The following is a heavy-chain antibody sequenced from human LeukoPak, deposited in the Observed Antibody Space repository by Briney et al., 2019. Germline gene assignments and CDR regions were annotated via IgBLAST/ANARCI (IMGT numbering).Heavy chain of an antibody. CDR2: IGSSSTYE. CDR1: GFTFSSFN. V-gene: IGHV3-21*01. Sequence: GGSLRLSCAASGFTFSSFNMNWVRQAPGKGLEWVSSIGSSSTYEYYTDSVKGRFTISRDNAKNSLYLQMDSLRDEDTAVYYCARERGYSYGYGDYWSQGTLVTVSS. J-gene: IGHJ4*02. CDR3: ARERGYSYGYGDY. D-gene: IGHD5-18*01.